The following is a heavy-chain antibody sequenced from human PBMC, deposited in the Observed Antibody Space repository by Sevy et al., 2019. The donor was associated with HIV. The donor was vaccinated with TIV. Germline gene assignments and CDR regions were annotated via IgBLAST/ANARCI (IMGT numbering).Heavy chain of an antibody. CDR3: ARHDPYGAGSYSPYYFDY. D-gene: IGHD3-10*01. V-gene: IGHV4-39*01. CDR2: IYYSGST. Sequence: SETLSLTCTVSGGSISTSSYYWGWIRQPPGKGLEWIGNIYYSGSTYYNPSLQSRVTLSVDTSKNQFSLKLSSVTATDTAVYYCARHDPYGAGSYSPYYFDYWGQGTLVTVSS. CDR1: GGSISTSSYY. J-gene: IGHJ4*02.